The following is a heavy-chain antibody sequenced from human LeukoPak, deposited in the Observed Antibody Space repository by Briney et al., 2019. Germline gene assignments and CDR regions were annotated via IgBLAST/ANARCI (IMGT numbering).Heavy chain of an antibody. Sequence: GGSLRLSCAASGFTFSSCAMSWVRQAPGKGLEWVSAISGSGGYTFYSDSVKGRFTISRDNSKNTLSLQMNSLRAEDTAVYYCAQDATDFDSSGQTYFDNWGQGTLVTVSS. CDR2: ISGSGGYT. CDR3: AQDATDFDSSGQTYFDN. J-gene: IGHJ4*02. V-gene: IGHV3-23*01. D-gene: IGHD3-22*01. CDR1: GFTFSSCA.